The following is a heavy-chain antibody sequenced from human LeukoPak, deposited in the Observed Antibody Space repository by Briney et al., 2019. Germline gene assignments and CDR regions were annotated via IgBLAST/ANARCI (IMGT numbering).Heavy chain of an antibody. CDR2: IRYDGSNK. CDR3: AKAYCSSTSCYTTCDY. V-gene: IGHV3-30*02. J-gene: IGHJ4*02. D-gene: IGHD2-2*02. CDR1: GFTFSSHW. Sequence: GGSLRLSCAASGFTFSSHWMHWVRQAPGKGLEWVAFIRYDGSNKYYADSVKGRFTISRDSSKNTLYLQMNSLRAEDTAVYYCAKAYCSSTSCYTTCDYWGQGTLVTVSS.